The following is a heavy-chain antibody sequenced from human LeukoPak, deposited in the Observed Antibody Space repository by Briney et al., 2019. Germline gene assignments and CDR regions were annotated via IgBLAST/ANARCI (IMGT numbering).Heavy chain of an antibody. J-gene: IGHJ6*03. D-gene: IGHD2-2*01. CDR1: GFTFRSYA. CDR2: ISGSGGST. Sequence: PGGSLRLSCAASGFTFRSYAMSWVRQAPGKGLEWVSAISGSGGSTYYADSVKGRFTISRDNSKNTLYLQMNSLRAEDTAVYYCAKVGGYCSSTSCSPRYYYYYYMDVWGKGTTVTVSS. V-gene: IGHV3-23*01. CDR3: AKVGGYCSSTSCSPRYYYYYYMDV.